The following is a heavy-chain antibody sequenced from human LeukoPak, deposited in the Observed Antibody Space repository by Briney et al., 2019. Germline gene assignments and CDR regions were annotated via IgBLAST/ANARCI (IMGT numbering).Heavy chain of an antibody. CDR3: ARDKRLVVPAAIGYYYYMDV. CDR1: GGSISSYY. D-gene: IGHD2-2*02. V-gene: IGHV4-4*07. J-gene: IGHJ6*03. Sequence: SETLPLTCTVSGGSISSYYWSWIRQPAGKGLEWIGRIYTSGSTNYNPSLKSRVTMSVDTSKDQFSLKLSSVTAADTAVYYCARDKRLVVPAAIGYYYYMDVWGKGTTVTVSS. CDR2: IYTSGST.